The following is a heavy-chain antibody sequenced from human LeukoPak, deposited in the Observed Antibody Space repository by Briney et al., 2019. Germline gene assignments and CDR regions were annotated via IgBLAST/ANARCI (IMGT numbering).Heavy chain of an antibody. CDR1: GASITDYY. J-gene: IGHJ5*02. D-gene: IGHD6-19*01. Sequence: SETLSLTCTVSGASITDYYWSWIRQSPGKGLEWIGYIYYTGSTNYNPSLKSRVTMSLDTSKNQFSLKLNSVTSADTAVYYCATRRGYTSGWYWLAPWGQGTRVTVTS. CDR2: IYYTGST. CDR3: ATRRGYTSGWYWLAP. V-gene: IGHV4-59*08.